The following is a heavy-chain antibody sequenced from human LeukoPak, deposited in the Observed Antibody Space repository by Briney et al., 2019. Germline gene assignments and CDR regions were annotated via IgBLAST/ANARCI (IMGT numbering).Heavy chain of an antibody. CDR3: ARDIDRVFNWFDP. CDR1: GYTFTSYA. V-gene: IGHV1-3*01. CDR2: INAGNGNT. D-gene: IGHD6-13*01. Sequence: ASVKVSCKASGYTFTSYAMHWVRQAPGQRLEWMGWINAGNGNTKYSQKFQGRVTITRDTSASTVYMELSSLRSEDTAVYYCARDIDRVFNWFDPWGQGTLVTVSS. J-gene: IGHJ5*02.